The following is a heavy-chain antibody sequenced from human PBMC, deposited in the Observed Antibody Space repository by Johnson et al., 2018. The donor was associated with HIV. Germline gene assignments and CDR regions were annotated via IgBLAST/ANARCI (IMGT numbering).Heavy chain of an antibody. D-gene: IGHD6-19*01. CDR1: GFTFSDYY. CDR3: ARGKWLDAFDI. Sequence: VQLVESGGGLVKPGGSLRLSCAASGFTFSDYYMSWIRQAPGKGLEWVSVIYSGGNTYYADSVKGRFSIPRDNSKNTVYLQMNNLRAEDTAVYYCARGKWLDAFDIWGQGTMVTVSS. CDR2: IYSGGNT. J-gene: IGHJ3*02. V-gene: IGHV3-66*01.